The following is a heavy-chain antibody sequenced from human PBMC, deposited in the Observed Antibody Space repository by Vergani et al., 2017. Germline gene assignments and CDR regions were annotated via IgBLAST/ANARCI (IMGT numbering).Heavy chain of an antibody. CDR2: INPNSGGT. J-gene: IGHJ6*02. Sequence: QVQLVQSGAEVKKPGASVKVSCKASGYTFTGYYMHWVRQAPGQGLEWMGWINPNSGGTNYAQKFQGRVTMTRDTSISTDYMELSRLRSDDTAVYYLAREIYREQWLVKWNYYYYGMDVWGQGTTVTVSS. CDR3: AREIYREQWLVKWNYYYYGMDV. V-gene: IGHV1-2*02. CDR1: GYTFTGYY. D-gene: IGHD6-19*01.